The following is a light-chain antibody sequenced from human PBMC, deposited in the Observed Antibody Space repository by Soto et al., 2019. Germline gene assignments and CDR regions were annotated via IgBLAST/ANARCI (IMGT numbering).Light chain of an antibody. J-gene: IGLJ1*01. CDR1: SSGVGRYNH. CDR3: SAYAGSIYV. V-gene: IGLV2-8*01. CDR2: DVN. Sequence: QSALTQPPSASGSPGQSVTISCTGTSSGVGRYNHVSWYQQHPGKAPKLIIFDVNKRPSGVPDRFSGSKSVNTASLTVSGLQAEDEADYYCSAYAGSIYVFGTGTKVTVL.